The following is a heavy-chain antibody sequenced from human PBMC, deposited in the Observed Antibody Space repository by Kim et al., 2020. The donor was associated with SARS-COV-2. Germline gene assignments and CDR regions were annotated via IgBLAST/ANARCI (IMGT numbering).Heavy chain of an antibody. J-gene: IGHJ6*02. CDR1: GFTFTSSA. V-gene: IGHV1-58*01. CDR3: AADPPTVTLENYYYGMDV. D-gene: IGHD4-17*01. Sequence: SVKVSCKASGFTFTSSAVQWVRQARGQRLEWIGWIVVGSGNTNYAQKFQERVTITRDMSTSTAYMELSSLRSEDTAVYYCAADPPTVTLENYYYGMDVWGQGTTVTVSS. CDR2: IVVGSGNT.